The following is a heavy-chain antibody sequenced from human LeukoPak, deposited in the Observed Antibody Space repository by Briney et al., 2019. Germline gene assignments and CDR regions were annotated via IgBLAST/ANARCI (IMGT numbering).Heavy chain of an antibody. Sequence: GGSLRLSCAASGFSLSNYGMHWVRQAPGKGLEWVAVIWYDGGYKYYADSVKGRFTISRDNSKNTLYLQMNSLRAEDTAVYYCAREYYDFWSGYIYYYYGMDVWGQGTTVTVSS. D-gene: IGHD3-3*01. CDR2: IWYDGGYK. V-gene: IGHV3-30*19. J-gene: IGHJ6*02. CDR3: AREYYDFWSGYIYYYYGMDV. CDR1: GFSLSNYG.